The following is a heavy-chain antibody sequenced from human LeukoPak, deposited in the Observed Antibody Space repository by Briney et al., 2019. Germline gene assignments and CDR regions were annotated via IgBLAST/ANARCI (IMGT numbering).Heavy chain of an antibody. CDR3: ARYWYGAFDI. Sequence: LPGGSLRLSCAASGFTVSSYYMSWVRQAPGKGLEWVSGINWSGDRTGYADSVKGRFTISRDNAKNSLYLQMNSLRAEDTALYYCARYWYGAFDIWGQGTMVTVSS. CDR2: INWSGDRT. D-gene: IGHD2-8*02. CDR1: GFTVSSYY. J-gene: IGHJ3*02. V-gene: IGHV3-20*04.